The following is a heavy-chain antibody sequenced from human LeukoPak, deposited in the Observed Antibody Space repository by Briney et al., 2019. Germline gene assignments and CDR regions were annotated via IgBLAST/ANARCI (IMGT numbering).Heavy chain of an antibody. Sequence: PGGSLRLSCAASGFTFSSYWMSWVRQAPGKGLEWVANIKQDGSEKYYVDSVKGRFTVSRDNAKNSLYLQMNSLRAEDTAVYYCARGYCSSTSCYSPDAFDIWAKGQWSPSLQ. V-gene: IGHV3-7*01. CDR3: ARGYCSSTSCYSPDAFDI. J-gene: IGHJ3*02. CDR1: GFTFSSYW. D-gene: IGHD2-2*02. CDR2: IKQDGSEK.